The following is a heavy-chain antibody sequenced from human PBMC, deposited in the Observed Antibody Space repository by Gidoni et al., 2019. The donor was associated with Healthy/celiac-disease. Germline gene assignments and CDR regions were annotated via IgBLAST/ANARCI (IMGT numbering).Heavy chain of an antibody. Sequence: QVQLVDSGGGLVKPGGSLRLSCADSGFTFRDYYMSWIRQSPGNGLELFSYISSSSSYTNYAASVKGRFTISRDNAKNSLYLQINSLRAEDTAVYYCARAQDILTGCYFDYWGQGPLVTVSS. CDR3: ARAQDILTGCYFDY. V-gene: IGHV3-11*06. CDR1: GFTFRDYY. CDR2: ISSSSSYT. J-gene: IGHJ4*02. D-gene: IGHD3-9*01.